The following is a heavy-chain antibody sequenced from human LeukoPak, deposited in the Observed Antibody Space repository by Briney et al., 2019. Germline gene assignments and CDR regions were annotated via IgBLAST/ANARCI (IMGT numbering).Heavy chain of an antibody. D-gene: IGHD3-16*01. Sequence: HPGGSLRLSCAVSVFTFSSFWMTWVRQAPGKGLEWVANIKQDGREKYYVDSVKGRFTISRDNAKNSLYLEMNSLRVEEAAVYHCARGAGEIDDWGQGILVIVSS. J-gene: IGHJ4*02. CDR2: IKQDGREK. CDR3: ARGAGEIDD. CDR1: VFTFSSFW. V-gene: IGHV3-7*03.